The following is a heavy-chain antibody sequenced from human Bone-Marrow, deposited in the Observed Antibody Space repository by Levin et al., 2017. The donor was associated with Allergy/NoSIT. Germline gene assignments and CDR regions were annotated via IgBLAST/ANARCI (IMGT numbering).Heavy chain of an antibody. CDR1: GFTFDDYA. CDR2: ISWNSGSI. J-gene: IGHJ2*01. CDR3: AKDIGDYWYFDL. D-gene: IGHD3-10*01. V-gene: IGHV3-9*01. Sequence: PGGSLRHSCAASGFTFDDYAMHWVRQAPGKGLEWVSGISWNSGSIGYADSVKGRFTISRDNAKNSLYLQMNSLRAEDTALYYCAKDIGDYWYFDLWGRGTLVTVSS.